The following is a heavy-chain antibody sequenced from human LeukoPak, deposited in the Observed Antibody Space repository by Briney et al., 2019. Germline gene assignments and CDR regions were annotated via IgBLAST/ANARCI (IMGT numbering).Heavy chain of an antibody. CDR3: ARLADYYDSSGSFDY. CDR2: IYHRGST. Sequence: SETLSLTCAVSGYSISSGYYWGWIRQPPGKGLEWIGSIYHRGSTYYNPSLKSRVTISVDTSKNQFSLKLSSVTAADTAVYYCARLADYYDSSGSFDYWGQGTLVTVSS. V-gene: IGHV4-38-2*01. J-gene: IGHJ4*02. D-gene: IGHD3-22*01. CDR1: GYSISSGYY.